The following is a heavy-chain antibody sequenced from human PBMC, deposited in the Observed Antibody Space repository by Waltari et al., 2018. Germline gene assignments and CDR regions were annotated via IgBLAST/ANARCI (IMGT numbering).Heavy chain of an antibody. CDR1: GGFMSSYY. CDR3: ARDIGYSSGWYTPTCMDV. J-gene: IGHJ6*02. CDR2: NYTSGST. D-gene: IGHD6-19*01. V-gene: IGHV4-4*07. Sequence: QEQLQESGPGLMKPSEALSLPCTVSGGFMSSYYWSWIWQPAGKGLEWIRRNYTSGSTNSNPSLTSRVTMSVDTSKNQFSLKRSSVTAADTAVYCCARDIGYSSGWYTPTCMDVWGQGTTVTVSS.